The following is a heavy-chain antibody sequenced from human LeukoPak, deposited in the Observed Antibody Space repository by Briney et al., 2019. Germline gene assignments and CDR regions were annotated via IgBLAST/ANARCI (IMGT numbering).Heavy chain of an antibody. Sequence: PSETLSLTCSVSGGSVNTHYWNWIRQPAGKGLEWIGRIYTSGSTNHNPSLKSRVIMSLDTSKSQFSLSLGSVTAADTAVYYCARDNNGLYFGVRGFDIWGQGKMVIVSS. J-gene: IGHJ3*02. V-gene: IGHV4-4*07. CDR3: ARDNNGLYFGVRGFDI. CDR1: GGSVNTHY. D-gene: IGHD3-3*01. CDR2: IYTSGST.